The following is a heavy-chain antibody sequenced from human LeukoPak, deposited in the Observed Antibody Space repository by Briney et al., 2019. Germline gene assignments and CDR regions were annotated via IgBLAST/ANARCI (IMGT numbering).Heavy chain of an antibody. CDR1: GGSISSYY. V-gene: IGHV4-59*01. J-gene: IGHJ4*02. Sequence: SETLSLTCTVSGGSISSYYWSWIRQPPGKGLEWIGYIYYSGSTNYNPSLKSRVTISIDTSKNQFSLKLSSLTAADTAIYYCARGIESYGDYGYWGQGILVTVSS. D-gene: IGHD4-17*01. CDR2: IYYSGST. CDR3: ARGIESYGDYGY.